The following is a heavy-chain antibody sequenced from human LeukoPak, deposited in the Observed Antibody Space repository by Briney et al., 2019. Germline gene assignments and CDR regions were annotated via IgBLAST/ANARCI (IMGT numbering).Heavy chain of an antibody. J-gene: IGHJ3*02. Sequence: GGSLRLSCAASGFTFSNYSMNWVRQAPGKGLEWVSYISSSSSSIFYADSMKGRFAISRDNAKNSLYLQMNSLRAEDTAVYYCARDRSSDAFDIWGQGTMVTVSS. CDR3: ARDRSSDAFDI. CDR1: GFTFSNYS. CDR2: ISSSSSSI. V-gene: IGHV3-48*01.